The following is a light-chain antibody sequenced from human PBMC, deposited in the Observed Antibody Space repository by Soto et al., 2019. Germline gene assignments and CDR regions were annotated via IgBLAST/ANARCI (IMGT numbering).Light chain of an antibody. CDR2: KAS. Sequence: DIQMTQSPSTLSASIGDRVTITCRASQSISGWLAWYQQKPGKAPKLLIYKASSLKSGVPSRFSGRGSGTDFTLTINRLEPEDFAVYYCQQYGSSITFGQGTRLEIK. V-gene: IGKV1-5*03. CDR1: QSISGW. CDR3: QQYGSSIT. J-gene: IGKJ5*01.